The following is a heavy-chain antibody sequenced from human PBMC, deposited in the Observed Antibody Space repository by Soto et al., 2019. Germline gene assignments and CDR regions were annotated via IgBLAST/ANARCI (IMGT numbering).Heavy chain of an antibody. Sequence: SETLSLTCTVSGGSISSGDYYWSWIRQPPGKGLEWIGYIYYSGSTYYNPYLKSLVTISVDTSKNQFSLKLSSVTAADTAVYYCSSSHYDFWSGYRSPLFDYWGQGTLVTVSS. CDR3: SSSHYDFWSGYRSPLFDY. J-gene: IGHJ4*02. CDR1: GGSISSGDYY. D-gene: IGHD3-3*01. CDR2: IYYSGST. V-gene: IGHV4-30-4*01.